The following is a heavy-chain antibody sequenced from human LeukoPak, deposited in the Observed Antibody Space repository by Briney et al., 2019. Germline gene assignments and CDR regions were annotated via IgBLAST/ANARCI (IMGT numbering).Heavy chain of an antibody. CDR3: ARDVSGSYYSDY. Sequence: SETLSLTCTVSGSSISSYHWSWILQPPGKGLEWIGYIYYSGSTNYNPSLKSRVTISVDTSKNQFSLKLSSVTAADTAVYYCARDVSGSYYSDYWGQGTLVTVSS. J-gene: IGHJ4*02. CDR2: IYYSGST. CDR1: GSSISSYH. V-gene: IGHV4-59*01. D-gene: IGHD1-26*01.